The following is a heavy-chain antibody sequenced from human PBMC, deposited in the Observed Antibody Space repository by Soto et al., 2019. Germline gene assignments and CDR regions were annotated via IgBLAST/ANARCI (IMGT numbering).Heavy chain of an antibody. V-gene: IGHV4-34*01. Sequence: QVQLQQWGAGLLKPSDTLSLTCAVYGGSFSGYYWTWIRQPPGTGLEWMGEINHSGSTNYTPSLKSRVTITIDSSKNKFSLKLTSVTAADTAVYYCARDKITGLFDYWGQGTLVTVSS. CDR2: INHSGST. J-gene: IGHJ4*02. D-gene: IGHD2-8*02. CDR3: ARDKITGLFDY. CDR1: GGSFSGYY.